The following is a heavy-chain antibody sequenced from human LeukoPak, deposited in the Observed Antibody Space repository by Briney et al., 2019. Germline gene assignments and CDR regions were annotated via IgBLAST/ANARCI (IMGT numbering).Heavy chain of an antibody. CDR3: ARSTMVRGVIIRGEGWFDP. J-gene: IGHJ5*02. Sequence: GGSLRLSCAASGFTFSSYSMNWVRQAPGKGLEWVSYISSSGSTIYYADSVKGRFTISRDNAKNSLYLQMNSLRAEDTAVYYCARSTMVRGVIIRGEGWFDPWGQGTLVTVSS. CDR2: ISSSGSTI. V-gene: IGHV3-48*04. D-gene: IGHD3-10*01. CDR1: GFTFSSYS.